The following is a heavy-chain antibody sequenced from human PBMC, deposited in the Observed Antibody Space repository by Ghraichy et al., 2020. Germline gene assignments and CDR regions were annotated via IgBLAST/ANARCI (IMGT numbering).Heavy chain of an antibody. CDR1: GGSISSDY. Sequence: SETLSLTCTVSGGSISSDYWSWIRQPPGKGLEWIGNIYYSASTNYNPSLKSRLTISVDTSKNQFSLQLSSVTAADTAVYYCARHVSSGWYHGFWDFWGQGTLVTVSS. CDR2: IYYSAST. D-gene: IGHD6-19*01. V-gene: IGHV4-59*08. J-gene: IGHJ4*02. CDR3: ARHVSSGWYHGFWDF.